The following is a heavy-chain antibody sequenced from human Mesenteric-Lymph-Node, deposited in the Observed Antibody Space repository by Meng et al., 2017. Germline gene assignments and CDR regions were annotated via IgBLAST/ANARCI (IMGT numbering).Heavy chain of an antibody. J-gene: IGHJ4*02. Sequence: SGPTLVKPTHTLTLTCTFSGFSLSTSGVGVGWIRQPPGKDLEWLALIDWNDDKRYSPSLKSRLTITKDTSKNQVVLTMTNMDPVDTATYYFARDYGSGPDYWGQGTLVTVSS. CDR1: GFSLSTSGVG. D-gene: IGHD3-10*01. CDR2: IDWNDDK. CDR3: ARDYGSGPDY. V-gene: IGHV2-5*01.